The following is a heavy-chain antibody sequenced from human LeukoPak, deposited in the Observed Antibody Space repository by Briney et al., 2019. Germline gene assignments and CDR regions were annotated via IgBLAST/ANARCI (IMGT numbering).Heavy chain of an antibody. D-gene: IGHD2-21*02. CDR3: ARGSAYCGGDCYSVNWFDP. V-gene: IGHV1-18*01. CDR2: ISAYNGNT. CDR1: GYTFTSYG. J-gene: IGHJ5*02. Sequence: ASVKVSCKASGYTFTSYGISWVRQAPGQGREWMGWISAYNGNTNYAQKLQGRVTMTTDTSTSTAYMELRSLRSDDTAVYYCARGSAYCGGDCYSVNWFDPWGQGTLVTVSS.